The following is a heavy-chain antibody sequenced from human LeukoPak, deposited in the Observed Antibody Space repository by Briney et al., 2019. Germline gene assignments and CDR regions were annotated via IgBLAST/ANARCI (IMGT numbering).Heavy chain of an antibody. D-gene: IGHD5-24*01. V-gene: IGHV1-18*01. CDR1: GYTFTSYG. CDR3: ARGNGYSLVDY. Sequence: ASVKVSFKGSGYTFTSYGNSWVRQGPGQGLERMGWISAYNGNTNYAQKLQGRVTMTTNTSTSTAYTELRSLRSDDTAVYYCARGNGYSLVDYCGQGNLVTVSS. CDR2: ISAYNGNT. J-gene: IGHJ4*02.